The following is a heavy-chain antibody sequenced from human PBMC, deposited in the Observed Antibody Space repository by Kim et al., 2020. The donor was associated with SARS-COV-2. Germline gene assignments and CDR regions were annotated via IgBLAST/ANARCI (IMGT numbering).Heavy chain of an antibody. D-gene: IGHD1-26*01. J-gene: IGHJ4*02. V-gene: IGHV1-18*01. Sequence: YAQKLQGRVTMTTDTSTSTAYMELRSLRSDDTAVYYCARHSGSYAHPGDYWGQGTLVTVSS. CDR3: ARHSGSYAHPGDY.